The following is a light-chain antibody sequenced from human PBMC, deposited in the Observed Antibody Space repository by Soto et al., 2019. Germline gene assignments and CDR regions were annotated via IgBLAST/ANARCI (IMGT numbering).Light chain of an antibody. Sequence: QSVLTQPPSVSGAPGQRLTISCTGGSSNIGAGYDVHWYQQLPGIAPKVLIYANTNRPSGVPDRFSGSRSGTSASLAISGLQAEDEGDYYCCSYTDIALDVVFGGGTKLTVL. CDR3: CSYTDIALDVV. V-gene: IGLV1-40*01. CDR2: ANT. J-gene: IGLJ2*01. CDR1: SSNIGAGYD.